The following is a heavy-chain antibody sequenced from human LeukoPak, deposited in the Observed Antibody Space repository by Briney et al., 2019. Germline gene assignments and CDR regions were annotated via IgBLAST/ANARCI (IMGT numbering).Heavy chain of an antibody. CDR2: IRSKAYGGAT. CDR3: TGRIQLWLHWFDP. Sequence: QPGGSLGLSCAASGFTFSSYSMNWVRQAPGKGLEWVGFIRSKAYGGATEYAASVKGRFTISRDDSKSIAYLQMNSLKTEDTAVYYCTGRIQLWLHWFDPWGQGTLVTVSS. D-gene: IGHD5-18*01. CDR1: GFTFSSYS. V-gene: IGHV3-49*04. J-gene: IGHJ5*02.